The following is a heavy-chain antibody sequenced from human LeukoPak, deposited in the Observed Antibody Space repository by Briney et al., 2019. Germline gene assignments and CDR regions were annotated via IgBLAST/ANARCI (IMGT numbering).Heavy chain of an antibody. CDR1: GGSMSSSSYY. CDR2: IYYSGST. Sequence: SETLSLTCTVSGGSMSSSSYYWGWIRQPPGKGLEWIGSIYYSGSTYYNPSLQSRVTISVDTSRNQFSLKLSSVTAADTAVYYCARKWFGELLGWFDPWGQGTLVTVSS. V-gene: IGHV4-39*07. CDR3: ARKWFGELLGWFDP. D-gene: IGHD3-10*01. J-gene: IGHJ5*02.